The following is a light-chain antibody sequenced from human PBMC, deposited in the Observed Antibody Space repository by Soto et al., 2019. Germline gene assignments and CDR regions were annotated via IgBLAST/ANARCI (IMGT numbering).Light chain of an antibody. J-gene: IGKJ2*01. Sequence: EIVMTQSPATLSVSPGERATLSCRASQSISNNLAWYQQKPGQAPRLLIYGESTRATGIPARFSGSGSGREFSLTISSLQSEDFAVYYCQQYNDWPPYTFGQGTKLEIK. CDR2: GES. CDR3: QQYNDWPPYT. CDR1: QSISNN. V-gene: IGKV3-15*01.